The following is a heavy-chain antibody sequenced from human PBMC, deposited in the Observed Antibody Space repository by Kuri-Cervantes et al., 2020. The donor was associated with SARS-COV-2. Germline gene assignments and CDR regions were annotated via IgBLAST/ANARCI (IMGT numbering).Heavy chain of an antibody. V-gene: IGHV4-59*11. D-gene: IGHD4-23*01. CDR3: ARVLTTEVPGYYYYMDV. CDR2: IYYSGST. J-gene: IGHJ6*03. CDR1: GGSISSHY. Sequence: SETLSLTCTVSGGSISSHYWSWIRQPPGKGLEWIGYIYYSGSTNYNPSLKSRVTISVDTSKNQFSLKLSSVTAADTAVYYCARVLTTEVPGYYYYMDVWGKGTTVTVSS.